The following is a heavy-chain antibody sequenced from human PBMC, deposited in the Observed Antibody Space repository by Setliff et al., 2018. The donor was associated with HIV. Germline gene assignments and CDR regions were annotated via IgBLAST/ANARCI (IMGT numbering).Heavy chain of an antibody. D-gene: IGHD1-26*01. CDR3: ARGARLLAAYSDRWDYFYMAV. Sequence: SETLSLTCAVFGGSFTDYYWTWIRQPPGKGLEWIGEINHSGSTHYNPSLKSRFIISVDTSKNQFSLKVNSMTAADTAVYYCARGARLLAAYSDRWDYFYMAVWGKGTTVTVSS. CDR2: INHSGST. J-gene: IGHJ6*03. CDR1: GGSFTDYY. V-gene: IGHV4-34*01.